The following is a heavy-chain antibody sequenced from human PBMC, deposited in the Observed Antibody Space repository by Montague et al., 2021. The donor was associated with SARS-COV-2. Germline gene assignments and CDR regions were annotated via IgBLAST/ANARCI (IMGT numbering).Heavy chain of an antibody. V-gene: IGHV6-1*01. Sequence: CAISGDSVSSNIATWNWIRQSPSRGLEWLGRTYYRSKWYNDYAESVKSRITIDPDTSKHQFSLHLNSVTSEDTAVYYCARMPVGSKYYFDFWGQGTLVTVSS. D-gene: IGHD4-11*01. J-gene: IGHJ4*02. CDR2: TYYRSKWYN. CDR3: ARMPVGSKYYFDF. CDR1: GDSVSSNIAT.